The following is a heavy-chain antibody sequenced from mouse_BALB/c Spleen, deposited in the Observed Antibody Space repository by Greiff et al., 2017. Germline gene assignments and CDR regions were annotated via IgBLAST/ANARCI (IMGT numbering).Heavy chain of an antibody. CDR3: ARGVTTVVAYWYFDV. CDR1: GYTFTDYA. Sequence: QVHVKQSGAELVRPGVSVKISCKGSGYTFTDYAMHWVKQSHAKSLEWIGVISTYYGDASYNQKFKGKATMTVDKSSSTAYMELARLTSEDSAIYYCARGVTTVVAYWYFDVWGAGTTVTVSS. CDR2: ISTYYGDA. V-gene: IGHV1S137*01. J-gene: IGHJ1*01. D-gene: IGHD1-1*01.